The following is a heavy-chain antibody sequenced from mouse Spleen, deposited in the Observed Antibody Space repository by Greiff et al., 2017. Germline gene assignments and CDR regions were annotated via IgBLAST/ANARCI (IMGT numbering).Heavy chain of an antibody. CDR2: ISSGSSTI. J-gene: IGHJ3*01. D-gene: IGHD1-1*01. Sequence: EVKLVESGGGLVQPGGSRKLSCAASGFTFSSFGMHWVRQAPEKGLEWVAYISSGSSTIYYADTVKGRFTISRDNPKNTLFLQMTSLRSEDTAMYYCARSGGSSYDWFAYWGQGTLVTVSA. V-gene: IGHV5-17*02. CDR1: GFTFSSFG. CDR3: ARSGGSSYDWFAY.